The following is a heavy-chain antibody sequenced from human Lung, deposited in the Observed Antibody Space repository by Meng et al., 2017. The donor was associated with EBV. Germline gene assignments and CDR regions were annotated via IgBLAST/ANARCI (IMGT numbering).Heavy chain of an antibody. CDR2: TYYRSKWYN. CDR1: GDSVSSSSAA. Sequence: QVQLQQSGQGLVKPSQTLSLTCVSSGDSVSSSSAAWTWIRQSPSRGLEWLGRTYYRSKWYNDYAVFVKSRITINPDTSKNQFSLQLNSVTPEDTAVYYCARGATSVFDLWGRGTLVTVSS. J-gene: IGHJ2*01. V-gene: IGHV6-1*01. CDR3: ARGATSVFDL.